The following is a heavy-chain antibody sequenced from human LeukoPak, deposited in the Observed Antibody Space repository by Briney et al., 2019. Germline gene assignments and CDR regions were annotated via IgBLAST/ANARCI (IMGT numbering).Heavy chain of an antibody. J-gene: IGHJ4*02. V-gene: IGHV3-30*18. CDR2: ISYDGSNK. CDR1: GFTFSSYG. D-gene: IGHD3-16*01. Sequence: PGRSLRLSCAASGFTFSSYGMHWVRQAPGKGLEWVAVISYDGSNKYYADSVKGRFTISRDNPKNTLYLQMNSLRAEDTAVYYCAKGGSQGVSFDYWGQGTLVTVSS. CDR3: AKGGSQGVSFDY.